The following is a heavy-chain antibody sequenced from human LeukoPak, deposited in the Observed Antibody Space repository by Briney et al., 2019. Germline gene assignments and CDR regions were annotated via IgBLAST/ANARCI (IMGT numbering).Heavy chain of an antibody. V-gene: IGHV1-69*05. CDR3: ARDYYDSSGMYYFDY. CDR2: ITPIFGTA. Sequence: ASVKVSCKASGGTFSSYAISWVRRAPGQGLEWMGGITPIFGTANYAQRFQGRVTITTDESTSTAYMELSSLRSEDTAVYYCARDYYDSSGMYYFDYWGQGTLVTVSS. CDR1: GGTFSSYA. J-gene: IGHJ4*02. D-gene: IGHD3-22*01.